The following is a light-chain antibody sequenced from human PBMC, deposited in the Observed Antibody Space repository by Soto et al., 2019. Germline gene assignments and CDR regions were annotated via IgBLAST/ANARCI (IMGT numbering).Light chain of an antibody. CDR1: QSISSY. J-gene: IGKJ3*01. CDR2: AAS. V-gene: IGKV1-39*01. CDR3: QQSYSTPAT. Sequence: DIQMTQSPSSLSASVGDRVTITCRASQSISSYLNWYQQKPGKAPKLLIYAASSLQSGVPSRFSGSRFGTDFTLTISSLQPEDFATYYCQQSYSTPATFGPGTKVDIK.